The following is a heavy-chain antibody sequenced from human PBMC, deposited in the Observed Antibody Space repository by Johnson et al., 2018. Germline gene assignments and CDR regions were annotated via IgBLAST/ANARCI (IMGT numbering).Heavy chain of an antibody. V-gene: IGHV3-11*01. J-gene: IGHJ3*02. D-gene: IGHD5-18*01. CDR1: GFTFSDYY. CDR3: AKYNSYGSSGDAFDI. Sequence: QVQLVESGGGLVKPGGSLRLSCAASGFTFSDYYMSWIRQAPGKGLAWVSYISSSGSTIYYADSVKGRCTISRDNAKNSLYLQMNSLRAEATAVYYCAKYNSYGSSGDAFDIWGQGTMVTVSS. CDR2: ISSSGSTI.